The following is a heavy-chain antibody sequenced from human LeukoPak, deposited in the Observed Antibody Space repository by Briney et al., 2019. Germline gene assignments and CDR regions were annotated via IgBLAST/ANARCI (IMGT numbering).Heavy chain of an antibody. V-gene: IGHV4-39*01. CDR1: GGSISSSSYY. Sequence: SETLSLTCTVSGGSISSSSYYWGWIRQPPGKGLVWIGSIYYSGSTYYNPSLKSRVTISVDTSKNQFSLKLSSVTAADTAVYYCASTAHLLLWFGELSFDYWGQGTLVTVSS. D-gene: IGHD3-10*01. J-gene: IGHJ4*02. CDR3: ASTAHLLLWFGELSFDY. CDR2: IYYSGST.